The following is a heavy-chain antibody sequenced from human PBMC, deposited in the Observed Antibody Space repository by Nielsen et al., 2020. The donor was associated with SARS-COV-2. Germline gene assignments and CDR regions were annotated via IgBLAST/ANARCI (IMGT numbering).Heavy chain of an antibody. J-gene: IGHJ4*02. CDR2: INSDGSST. CDR3: ARDRWELLQGFDY. D-gene: IGHD1-26*01. Sequence: WIRQPPGKGLVWVSRINSDGSSTSYADSVKGRFTISRDNAKNTLYLQMNSLRAEDTAVYYCARDRWELLQGFDYWGQGTLVTVSS. V-gene: IGHV3-74*01.